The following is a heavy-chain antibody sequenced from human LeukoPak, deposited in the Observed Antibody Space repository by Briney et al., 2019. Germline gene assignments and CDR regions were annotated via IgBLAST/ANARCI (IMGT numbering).Heavy chain of an antibody. D-gene: IGHD3-10*01. CDR2: IYDRGPA. CDR3: ARSRQASGLFSS. V-gene: IGHV4-30-2*01. CDR1: GYAIISGGFS. Sequence: TSETLSLTCTVSGYAIISGGFSWNWIRQPPGKGLEWIGCIYDRGPAHYNPSLKSRFTISVDRPKNQFFLNVTSLTAADTAVYYCARSRQASGLFSSWGQGTLVVVSS. J-gene: IGHJ5*02.